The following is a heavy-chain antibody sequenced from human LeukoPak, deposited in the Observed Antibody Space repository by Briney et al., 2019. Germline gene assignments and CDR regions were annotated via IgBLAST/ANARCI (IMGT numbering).Heavy chain of an antibody. J-gene: IGHJ4*02. D-gene: IGHD5-12*01. CDR1: AFTFSNYG. CDR2: IRYDGSNK. CDR3: AKDPSHPQPKWLRFQELGSDFDY. Sequence: GGSLRLSCAASAFTFSNYGMHWVRQAPGKGLEWVAFIRYDGSNKYYADSVKGRFTISRDNSKNTLYLQMNSLRAEDTAVYYCAKDPSHPQPKWLRFQELGSDFDYWGQGTLVTVSS. V-gene: IGHV3-30*02.